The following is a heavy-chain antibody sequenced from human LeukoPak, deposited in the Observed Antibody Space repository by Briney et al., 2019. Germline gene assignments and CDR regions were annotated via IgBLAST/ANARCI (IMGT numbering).Heavy chain of an antibody. Sequence: SETLSLTCTVSGGSISSGAYPWSWIRQHPGEGLEWIGYIYYSGSTYYNPSLKSRVSIPVDTSKNQFSLKLSSVTAADTAVYYCARGRGVWGQGTTVTVSS. V-gene: IGHV4-31*03. CDR1: GGSISSGAYP. CDR3: ARGRGV. CDR2: IYYSGST. J-gene: IGHJ6*02.